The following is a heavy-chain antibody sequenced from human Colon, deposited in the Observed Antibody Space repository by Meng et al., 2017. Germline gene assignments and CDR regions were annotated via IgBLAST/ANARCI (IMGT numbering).Heavy chain of an antibody. V-gene: IGHV4-30-4*01. Sequence: QVHLQESGPGLVKPSQTLFLPCTVSGASLDRGDFYWGWIRQSPGKGLEWIGEIHYSGSTNSNPSLESRVTISEDTSQKQFSLRLSSVTAADTAVYYCARRIRGGSYLGWGQGTLVTVSS. CDR3: ARRIRGGSYLG. D-gene: IGHD1-26*01. CDR1: GASLDRGDFY. CDR2: IHYSGST. J-gene: IGHJ4*02.